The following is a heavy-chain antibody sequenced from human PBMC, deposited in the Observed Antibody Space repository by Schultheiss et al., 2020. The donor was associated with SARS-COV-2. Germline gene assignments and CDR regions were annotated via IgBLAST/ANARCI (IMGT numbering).Heavy chain of an antibody. D-gene: IGHD3-10*01. Sequence: ASVKVSCKASGYTFTNYDINWVRQATGQGLEWMGIINPSGGSTSYGQKFQGRVTMTRDTSTSTVYMELSSLRSEDTAVYYCERNHYGSGSDWFDPWGQGTLVTVSS. CDR2: INPSGGST. V-gene: IGHV1-46*01. CDR3: ERNHYGSGSDWFDP. J-gene: IGHJ5*02. CDR1: GYTFTNYD.